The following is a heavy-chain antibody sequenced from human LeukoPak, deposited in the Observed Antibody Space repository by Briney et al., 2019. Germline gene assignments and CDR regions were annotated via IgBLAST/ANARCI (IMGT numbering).Heavy chain of an antibody. D-gene: IGHD6-13*01. CDR3: AKSAGGNIYDALDM. CDR1: GFTFSSYA. CDR2: ITGSGGIT. J-gene: IGHJ3*02. Sequence: GGSLRLSCAASGFTFSSYAMSWVRQAPGKGLEWVSIITGSGGITYYADSVKGRFTISRDNSKNTLYLQMNSLRAEVTAVYYCAKSAGGNIYDALDMWGQGTMVTVSS. V-gene: IGHV3-23*01.